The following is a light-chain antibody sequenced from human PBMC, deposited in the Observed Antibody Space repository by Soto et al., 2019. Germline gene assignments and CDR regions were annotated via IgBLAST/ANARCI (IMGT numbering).Light chain of an antibody. V-gene: IGKV3-11*01. CDR3: QQRINWPLT. J-gene: IGKJ4*01. CDR1: QSVSSS. CDR2: DAS. Sequence: IVLTKSPATLSLSPGERATLSCRASQSVSSSLAWYQHKTGQAPTLLIYDASNRATGIPARFSGSGSGTDFTLTISSLEPEDFAVYYCQQRINWPLTLGEGTKVEIK.